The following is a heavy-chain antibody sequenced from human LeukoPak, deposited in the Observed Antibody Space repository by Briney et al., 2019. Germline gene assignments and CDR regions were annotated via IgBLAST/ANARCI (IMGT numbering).Heavy chain of an antibody. V-gene: IGHV3-23*01. D-gene: IGHD4-11*01. CDR2: ISGSGGST. J-gene: IGHJ4*01. Sequence: GGSLRLSCAASGFTFSSYAMSWVRQAPGKGLEWVSAISGSGGSTNYADSVKGRFTISRDNSKNTLYLQMNSLRAEDTAVYYCAKVGDLTTRSYYFDYWGQGTLVTVSS. CDR1: GFTFSSYA. CDR3: AKVGDLTTRSYYFDY.